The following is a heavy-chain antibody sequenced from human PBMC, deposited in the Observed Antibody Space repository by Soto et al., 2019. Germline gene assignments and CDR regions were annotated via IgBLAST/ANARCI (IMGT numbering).Heavy chain of an antibody. Sequence: QVQLQESGPGLVKPSQTLSLTCTVSGGSISSGGYYWSWIRQHPGKGLEWIGYIYYSGSTYYNPSLKSRXXIXVXMSKNQFALKLSSVTAADTAVYYCARDVSGSGHFDYWGQGTLVTVSS. CDR1: GGSISSGGYY. D-gene: IGHD3-10*01. J-gene: IGHJ4*02. V-gene: IGHV4-31*03. CDR3: ARDVSGSGHFDY. CDR2: IYYSGST.